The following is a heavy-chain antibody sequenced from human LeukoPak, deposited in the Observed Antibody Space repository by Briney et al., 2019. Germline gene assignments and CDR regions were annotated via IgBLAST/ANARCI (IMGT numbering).Heavy chain of an antibody. CDR1: GFTFSSYS. J-gene: IGHJ4*02. Sequence: GGSLRFSCAASGFTFSSYSMNWIRQAPGKGLEWVSHISSGSDIIYYADSVKGRFSISRDNAKNSVYLQMDSLRAEDSAVYYCARGAFYYDSSGYYGGFWGQGILVTVSS. CDR2: ISSGSDII. D-gene: IGHD3-22*01. V-gene: IGHV3-48*04. CDR3: ARGAFYYDSSGYYGGF.